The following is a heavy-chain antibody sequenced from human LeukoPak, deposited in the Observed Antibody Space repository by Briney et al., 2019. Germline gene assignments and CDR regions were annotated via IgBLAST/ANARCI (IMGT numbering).Heavy chain of an antibody. CDR3: AREGFGELSHFDY. J-gene: IGHJ4*02. D-gene: IGHD3-10*01. V-gene: IGHV4-34*01. Sequence: SETLSLTCVVYGGSFSGDYWGWIRQPPGRGLEWIGEINHSGRTNYNPSLKSRVTISVDTSKNQFSLKLSSVTAADTAVYYCAREGFGELSHFDYWGQGTLVTVSS. CDR1: GGSFSGDY. CDR2: INHSGRT.